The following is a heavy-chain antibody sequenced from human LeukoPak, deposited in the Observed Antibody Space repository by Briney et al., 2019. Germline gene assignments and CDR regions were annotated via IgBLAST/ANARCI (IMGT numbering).Heavy chain of an antibody. CDR3: ARSPGGYSAIDY. CDR2: INSDGSTT. J-gene: IGHJ4*02. D-gene: IGHD3-10*01. CDR1: GFTFSSYW. V-gene: IGHV3-74*01. Sequence: SGGSLRLSCAASGFTFSSYWMHWVRHAPGRGLVWVSRINSDGSTTTYADSVKGRFTISRDNAENTLYLQVNSLRAEDTALYYCARSPGGYSAIDYWGQGTLVTVSS.